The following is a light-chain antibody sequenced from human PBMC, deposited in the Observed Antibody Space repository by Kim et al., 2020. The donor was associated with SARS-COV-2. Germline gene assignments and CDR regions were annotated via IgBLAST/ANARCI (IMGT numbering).Light chain of an antibody. CDR1: QTISSW. V-gene: IGKV1-5*03. CDR2: KAS. J-gene: IGKJ1*01. CDR3: HQYKTYPWT. Sequence: DIQMTQSPSTLSAPVGDRVTITCRATQTISSWLAWYQQKPGKAPKVLIYKASNLQSGVPSRFSGSGSGTEFTLTITSLQPDDFAIYYCHQYKTYPWTFGQGTKVDIK.